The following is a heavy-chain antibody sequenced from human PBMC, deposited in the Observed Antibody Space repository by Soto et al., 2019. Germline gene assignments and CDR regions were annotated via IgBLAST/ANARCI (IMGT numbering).Heavy chain of an antibody. CDR2: ISGSGGST. V-gene: IGHV3-23*01. CDR3: AAQGQLLSPLDY. CDR1: GFTFSSYA. D-gene: IGHD2-2*01. Sequence: EVQLLESGGGLVQPGGSLRLSCAASGFTFSSYAMSWVRQAPGKGLGWVSAISGSGGSTYYADSVKGRCTISRDNSKNTLYLQMNSLSAEDTAVYYCAAQGQLLSPLDYWGQGTLVTVSS. J-gene: IGHJ4*02.